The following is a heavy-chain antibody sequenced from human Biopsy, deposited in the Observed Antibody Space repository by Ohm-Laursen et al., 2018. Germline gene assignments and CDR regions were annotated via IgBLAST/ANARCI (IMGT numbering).Heavy chain of an antibody. Sequence: SETLSLTCTASGGSISSYYWSLIRQPPGKGLECIGYIYYSGSTNYSPSLKSRVTMSVDTSKNQSSLKLSSVTAADTAVYYCARLWGGYHFHGMDVWGQGTTVTVSS. CDR3: ARLWGGYHFHGMDV. CDR2: IYYSGST. V-gene: IGHV4-59*08. CDR1: GGSISSYY. D-gene: IGHD7-27*01. J-gene: IGHJ6*02.